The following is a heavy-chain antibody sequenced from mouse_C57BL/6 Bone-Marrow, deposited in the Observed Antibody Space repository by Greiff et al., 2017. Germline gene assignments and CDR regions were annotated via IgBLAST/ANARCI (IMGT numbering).Heavy chain of an antibody. CDR2: INPNNGGT. D-gene: IGHD5-1-1*01. V-gene: IGHV1-26*01. Sequence: EVQLQQSGPELVKPGASVKISCKASGYTFTDYYMNWVKQSHGKSLEWIGDINPNNGGTSYNQKFKGKATLTVDKSSSTAYMELRSLTSEDSAVYYCARDTPNFDDWGQGTTLTVSS. CDR1: GYTFTDYY. J-gene: IGHJ2*01. CDR3: ARDTPNFDD.